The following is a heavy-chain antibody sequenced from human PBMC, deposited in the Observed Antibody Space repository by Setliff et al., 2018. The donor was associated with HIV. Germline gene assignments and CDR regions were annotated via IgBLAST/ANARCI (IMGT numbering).Heavy chain of an antibody. V-gene: IGHV1-69*13. CDR1: GGTFSSYA. CDR2: SIPLFGTV. Sequence: SVKVSCKASGGTFSSYAISWVRQAPGQGLEWMGGSIPLFGTVNYAQKFQGRVTITADESTSTVYMELSSLRSEDTAVYYCARAVASKNIRGEYYFDYWGQGTLVTVSS. CDR3: ARAVASKNIRGEYYFDY. D-gene: IGHD3-10*01. J-gene: IGHJ4*02.